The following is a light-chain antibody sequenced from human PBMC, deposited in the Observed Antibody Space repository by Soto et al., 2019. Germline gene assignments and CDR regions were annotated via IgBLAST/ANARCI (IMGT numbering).Light chain of an antibody. CDR3: SSFAGSNNVV. CDR2: DVT. J-gene: IGLJ3*02. Sequence: QSVPTQPPSASGSPGQSVTISCAGTSSDIGSYDHVSWYQQHPGKAPKLMIYDVTKRPSGVPDRFSGSKSGNAASLTVSGLQTEDEADYYCSSFAGSNNVVFGGGTKLTVL. CDR1: SSDIGSYDH. V-gene: IGLV2-8*01.